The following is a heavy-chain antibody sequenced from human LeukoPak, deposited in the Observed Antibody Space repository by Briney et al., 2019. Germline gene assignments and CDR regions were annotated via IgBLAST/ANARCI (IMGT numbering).Heavy chain of an antibody. CDR2: ISSTGNTV. V-gene: IGHV3-48*03. Sequence: TGGSLRLSCAASGFTFSSYEMNWVRQAPGQGLEWVAYISSTGNTVHYAGSVKGRFTISRDNAKNSLYLQMNRLRAEDTAVYYCTKEPPQMDVWGKGTTVTVSS. CDR1: GFTFSSYE. J-gene: IGHJ6*04. D-gene: IGHD1-26*01. CDR3: TKEPPQMDV.